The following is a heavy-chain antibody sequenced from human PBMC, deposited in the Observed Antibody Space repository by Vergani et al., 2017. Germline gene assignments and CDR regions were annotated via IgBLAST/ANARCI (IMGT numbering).Heavy chain of an antibody. D-gene: IGHD6-19*01. CDR3: ARQVAVAGKWWGPYYYYGMDV. CDR1: GFTFGDYA. CDR2: IRSKPYGGTT. J-gene: IGHJ6*02. Sequence: EVQLVESGGGLVQPGRSLRLSCTASGFTFGDYAMSWFRQAPGKGLEWVGFIRSKPYGGTTEYAASVKGRFTISRDDSKSIAYLQMNSLKTEDTAVYYCARQVAVAGKWWGPYYYYGMDVWGQGTTVTVSS. V-gene: IGHV3-49*03.